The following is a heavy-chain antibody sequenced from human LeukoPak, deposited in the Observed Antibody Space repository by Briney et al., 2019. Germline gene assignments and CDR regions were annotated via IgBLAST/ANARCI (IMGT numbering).Heavy chain of an antibody. CDR3: ARGGFGTGSN. CDR2: IKQDGSEK. D-gene: IGHD3-16*01. J-gene: IGHJ4*02. V-gene: IGHV3-7*03. CDR1: GLTFSNYW. Sequence: GGSLRLSCAASGLTFSNYWMDWVRQAPGKGLEWVANIKQDGSEKNYVDSVKGRFIISRDNAKNSLYLQMNTLRADDTAVYYCARGGFGTGSNWGQGTLVTVSS.